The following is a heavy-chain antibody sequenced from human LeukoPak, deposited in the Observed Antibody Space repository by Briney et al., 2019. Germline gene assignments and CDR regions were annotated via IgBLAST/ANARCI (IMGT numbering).Heavy chain of an antibody. CDR1: GFIFNNYV. J-gene: IGHJ4*02. CDR2: ISGSGSRI. CDR3: ARDARNFDY. Sequence: GGSLRLSCAASGFIFNNYVMSWVRQGPGKGLEWISYISGSGSRIYYADSVKGRFTISRDNAKKSLYLQMNSLRAEDTAVYYCARDARNFDYWGQGTLVTVSS. V-gene: IGHV3-11*01.